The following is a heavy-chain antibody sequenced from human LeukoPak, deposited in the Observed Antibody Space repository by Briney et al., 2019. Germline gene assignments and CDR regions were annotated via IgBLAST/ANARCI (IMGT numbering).Heavy chain of an antibody. CDR1: GFTFSDYY. J-gene: IGHJ4*02. Sequence: GGSLRLSCAASGFTFSDYYMAWVRQAPGKGLEWISYINNRDSTIFYANSVKGRFTISRDNAKNSLYLQMNSLRAEDTAVYYCATSPGLGYSSSLTGVDYWGQGTLVTVSS. D-gene: IGHD6-6*01. CDR3: ATSPGLGYSSSLTGVDY. V-gene: IGHV3-11*04. CDR2: INNRDSTI.